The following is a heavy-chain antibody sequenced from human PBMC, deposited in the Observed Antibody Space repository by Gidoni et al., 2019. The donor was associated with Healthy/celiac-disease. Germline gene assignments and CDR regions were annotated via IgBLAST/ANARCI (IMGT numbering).Heavy chain of an antibody. CDR3: ASQYCSSTSCSLFDY. J-gene: IGHJ4*02. Sequence: QVQLVASGGGVVQPGRSLRLSCAASGFTFSSYAMHWVRQAPGKGLEWVAVISYDGSNKYYADSVKGRFTISRDNSKNTLYLQMNSLRAEDTAVYYCASQYCSSTSCSLFDYWGQGTLVTVSS. CDR1: GFTFSSYA. D-gene: IGHD2-2*01. CDR2: ISYDGSNK. V-gene: IGHV3-30-3*01.